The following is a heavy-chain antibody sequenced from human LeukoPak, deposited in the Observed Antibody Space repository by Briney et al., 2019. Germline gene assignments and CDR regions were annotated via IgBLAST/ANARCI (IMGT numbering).Heavy chain of an antibody. Sequence: GGSLRLSCAASGFTFSSYAMTWVRQAPGKGLEWVSAMSVIGGSTYYADSVKGRFTISRDNSKNTLYLQMNSLRAEDTAVYYCAKGQTYGSMDVWGKGITVTVSS. V-gene: IGHV3-23*01. CDR2: MSVIGGST. CDR3: AKGQTYGSMDV. CDR1: GFTFSSYA. D-gene: IGHD4-17*01. J-gene: IGHJ6*03.